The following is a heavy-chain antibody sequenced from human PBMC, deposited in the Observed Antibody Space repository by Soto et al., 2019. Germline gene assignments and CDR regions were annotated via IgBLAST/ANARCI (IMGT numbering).Heavy chain of an antibody. CDR2: ISSTTNYI. J-gene: IGHJ4*02. CDR1: GFTFTRYS. CDR3: ARESEDLTSNFDY. Sequence: PGGSLRLSCAASGFTFTRYSMNWVRQAPGKGLEWVSSISSTTNYIYYGDSMKGRFTISRDNAKNSLYLEMISLRAEDAAVYYCARESEDLTSNFDYWGQGTLVTVS. V-gene: IGHV3-21*06.